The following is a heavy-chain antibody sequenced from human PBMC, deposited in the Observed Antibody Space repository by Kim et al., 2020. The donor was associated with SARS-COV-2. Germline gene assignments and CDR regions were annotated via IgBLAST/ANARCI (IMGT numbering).Heavy chain of an antibody. D-gene: IGHD6-19*01. CDR3: LREMRYDTGCLLY. CDR1: GFTFTDYA. V-gene: IGHV1-3*01. J-gene: IGHJ4*02. Sequence: ASVKVSCKASGFTFTDYAMHWVRQAPGHRLEWMGWINVATGNKNYPQHLKGRLTNTREKSATTAFMDLNSLTSEDTAVYYCLREMRYDTGCLLYWGQGSLVTVSS. CDR2: INVATGNK.